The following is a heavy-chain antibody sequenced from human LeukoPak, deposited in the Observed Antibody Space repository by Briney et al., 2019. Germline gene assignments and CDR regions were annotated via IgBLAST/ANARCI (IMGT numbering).Heavy chain of an antibody. J-gene: IGHJ4*02. CDR2: IIPILGLI. Sequence: SVKVSCKASGGTFSSYAINWVRQAPGQGLEWMGRIIPILGLINYAQKFQGRVTITADKSTSTGYMDVTSLRSDDTAVYYCARGRGSRTGSNGDYLDYWGQGTLVTVPS. CDR3: ARGRGSRTGSNGDYLDY. CDR1: GGTFSSYA. V-gene: IGHV1-69*04. D-gene: IGHD1-1*01.